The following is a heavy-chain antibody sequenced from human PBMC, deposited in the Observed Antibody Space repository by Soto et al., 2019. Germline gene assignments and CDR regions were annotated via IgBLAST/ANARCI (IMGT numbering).Heavy chain of an antibody. D-gene: IGHD3-3*01. CDR2: IYSSGST. J-gene: IGHJ5*02. V-gene: IGHV4-4*07. CDR3: ARGQRFSDWFDP. Sequence: QVHLQESGPGLAKPSETLSLTCTVSGGAINSYYWTWIRQPAGKGLEWIGRIYSSGSTKYNPSLQSRVTMSLDTSKNQFSLRLTSVTAADTAVYYCARGQRFSDWFDPWGQGTLVTVSS. CDR1: GGAINSYY.